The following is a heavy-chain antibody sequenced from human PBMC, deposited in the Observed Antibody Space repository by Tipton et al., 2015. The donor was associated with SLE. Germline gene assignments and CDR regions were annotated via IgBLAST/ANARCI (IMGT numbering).Heavy chain of an antibody. D-gene: IGHD5-18*01. V-gene: IGHV4-4*09. CDR1: GGSFSGYY. J-gene: IGHJ4*02. CDR3: GRVATALVRDY. Sequence: TLSLTCAVYGGSFSGYYWSWIRQPAGKGLKWIGYIYTSGSTNYNPSLKSRVTISVDASKNQFSLKLSAVTAADTAVYYCGRVATALVRDYWGQGTLVTVSS. CDR2: IYTSGST.